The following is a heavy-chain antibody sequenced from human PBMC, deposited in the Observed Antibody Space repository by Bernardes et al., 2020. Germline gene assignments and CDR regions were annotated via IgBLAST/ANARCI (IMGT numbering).Heavy chain of an antibody. CDR1: GFTFGDYA. J-gene: IGHJ5*02. CDR2: IRSKAYGGTT. D-gene: IGHD6-13*01. CDR3: TRGHSSSWYLAEDNWFDP. Sequence: GGSLRLSCTASGFTFGDYAMSWFRQAPGKGLEWVGFIRSKAYGGTTEYAASVKGRFTISRDDSKSIAYLQMNSLKTEDTAVYYCTRGHSSSWYLAEDNWFDPWGQGTLVTVSS. V-gene: IGHV3-49*03.